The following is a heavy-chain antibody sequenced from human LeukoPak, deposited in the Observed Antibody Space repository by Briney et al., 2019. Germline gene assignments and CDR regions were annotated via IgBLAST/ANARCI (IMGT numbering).Heavy chain of an antibody. CDR3: AKEFNRGLPDY. Sequence: GGSLRLSCAASGFTFSTYGMHWVRQAAGKGLEWVAVISYDGSNEYYADSVKGRFTISRDNSKNTLYLQMSSLRAEDTAVYYCAKEFNRGLPDYWGQGTLVTVPS. CDR1: GFTFSTYG. CDR2: ISYDGSNE. D-gene: IGHD2-21*01. V-gene: IGHV3-30*18. J-gene: IGHJ4*02.